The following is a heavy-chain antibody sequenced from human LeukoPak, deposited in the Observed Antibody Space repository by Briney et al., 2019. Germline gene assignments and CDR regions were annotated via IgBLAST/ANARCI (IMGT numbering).Heavy chain of an antibody. Sequence: GGSLRLSCAASAFTFSSYGMHWVRQAPGKGLEWVSFIRDDGSNKYYAGSVKGRFTTSRDKSKNTMYLQMNSLRAEDTAVYYCAKGTYCGDYALDSWGQGALVTVSS. CDR2: IRDDGSNK. CDR1: AFTFSSYG. CDR3: AKGTYCGDYALDS. D-gene: IGHD4-17*01. V-gene: IGHV3-30*02. J-gene: IGHJ4*02.